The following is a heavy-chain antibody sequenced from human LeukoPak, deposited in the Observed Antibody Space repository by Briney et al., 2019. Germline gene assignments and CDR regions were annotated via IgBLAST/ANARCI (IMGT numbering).Heavy chain of an antibody. Sequence: GGSLRLSCAASGFTFSSYSMNWVRQAPGKGLEWVSSISSSSSYIYYADSVKGRFTISRDNAKNSLYLQMNSLRAEDTAVYYCARGRRSPSVVVVAATRSRWFDPWGQGTLVTVSS. D-gene: IGHD2-15*01. CDR2: ISSSSSYI. J-gene: IGHJ5*02. V-gene: IGHV3-21*01. CDR1: GFTFSSYS. CDR3: ARGRRSPSVVVVAATRSRWFDP.